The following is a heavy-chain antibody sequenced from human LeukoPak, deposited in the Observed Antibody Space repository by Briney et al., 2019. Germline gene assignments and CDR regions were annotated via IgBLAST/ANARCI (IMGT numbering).Heavy chain of an antibody. Sequence: PSETLSLTCAVSGYSISSGYYWGWIRQPPGKGLEWIGSIYHSGSTYYNPSLKSRVTISVDTSKNQFSLKLSSVTAADTAVYYYARHPYSNYWFDPWGQGTLVTVSS. D-gene: IGHD4-11*01. CDR2: IYHSGST. CDR1: GYSISSGYY. J-gene: IGHJ5*02. V-gene: IGHV4-38-2*01. CDR3: ARHPYSNYWFDP.